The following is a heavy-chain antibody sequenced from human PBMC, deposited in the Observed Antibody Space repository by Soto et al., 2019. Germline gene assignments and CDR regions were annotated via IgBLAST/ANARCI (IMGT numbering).Heavy chain of an antibody. CDR2: MNPNSGNT. CDR1: GYTFTSYD. CDR3: ARLDIVVVPAARGGYYYGMDV. D-gene: IGHD2-2*03. V-gene: IGHV1-8*01. Sequence: ASVKVSCKASGYTFTSYDVNWVRQATGQGLEWMGWMNPNSGNTGYAQKFQGRVTMTRNTSISTAYMELSSLRSEDTAVYYCARLDIVVVPAARGGYYYGMDVWGQGTTVTVSS. J-gene: IGHJ6*02.